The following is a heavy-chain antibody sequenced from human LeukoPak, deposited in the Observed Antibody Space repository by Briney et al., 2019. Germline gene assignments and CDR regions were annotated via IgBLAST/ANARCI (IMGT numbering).Heavy chain of an antibody. CDR2: IRSKLYGETT. Sequence: GGSLRLSCTASGFTFGENDMSWVRQAPGKGLEWVGIIRSKLYGETTEYAATVKGSFTISRDEDKSYALLQFNSLEIEDTAYYYCTRAGNDYNNYQYPFWGQGTLVTVAS. D-gene: IGHD4-11*01. V-gene: IGHV3-49*04. CDR1: GFTFGEND. CDR3: TRAGNDYNNYQYPF. J-gene: IGHJ4*02.